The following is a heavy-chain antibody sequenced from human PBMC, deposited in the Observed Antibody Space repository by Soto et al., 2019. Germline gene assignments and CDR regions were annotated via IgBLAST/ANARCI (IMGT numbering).Heavy chain of an antibody. CDR3: ATMKGITGTTWDYYYGMDV. Sequence: ASVKVSCKVSGYTLTELSMHWVRQAPGKGLEWMGGFDPEDGETIYAQKFQGRVTMTEDTSTDTAYMELSSLRSEDTAVYYCATMKGITGTTWDYYYGMDVWGQGTTVTVSS. J-gene: IGHJ6*02. V-gene: IGHV1-24*01. D-gene: IGHD1-7*01. CDR2: FDPEDGET. CDR1: GYTLTELS.